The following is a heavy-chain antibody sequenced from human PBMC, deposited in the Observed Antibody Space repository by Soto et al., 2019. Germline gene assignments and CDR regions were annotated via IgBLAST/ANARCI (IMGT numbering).Heavy chain of an antibody. Sequence: ASVKVSCKASGYTFTSYGISWVRQAPGQGLEWMGWISAYNGNTNYAQKLQGRVTMTTDTSTSTAYVELRSLRSDDTAVYYCARVLEDYYYYGMDVWGQGTTVTVSS. CDR2: ISAYNGNT. CDR1: GYTFTSYG. D-gene: IGHD3-3*01. V-gene: IGHV1-18*04. CDR3: ARVLEDYYYYGMDV. J-gene: IGHJ6*02.